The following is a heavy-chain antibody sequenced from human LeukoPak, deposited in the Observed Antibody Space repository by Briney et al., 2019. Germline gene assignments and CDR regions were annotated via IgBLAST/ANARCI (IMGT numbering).Heavy chain of an antibody. CDR1: GFTFSSYA. J-gene: IGHJ3*02. Sequence: GGSLRLSCAASGFTFSSYAMSWVRQAPGKGLEWVSAISGSGDSTYYGDSVKGRFTISRDNSKNSLYLQMNSLRAEDTAVYYCARGSVAGKRFGAFDIWGQGTMVTVSS. CDR2: ISGSGDST. D-gene: IGHD6-19*01. CDR3: ARGSVAGKRFGAFDI. V-gene: IGHV3-23*01.